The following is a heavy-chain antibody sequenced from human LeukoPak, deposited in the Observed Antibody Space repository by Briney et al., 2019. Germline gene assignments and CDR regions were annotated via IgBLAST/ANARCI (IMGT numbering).Heavy chain of an antibody. CDR2: INHSGST. D-gene: IGHD6-19*01. CDR3: ARSSPTQYSSGWYDY. CDR1: GGSFSGYY. V-gene: IGHV4-34*01. Sequence: SETLSLTCAVYGGSFSGYYWSWIRQPPGKGLEWIGEINHSGSTNYNPSLKSRVTISVDTSKNQFSLKLSSVTAADTAVYYCARSSPTQYSSGWYDYWGQGTLVTVSS. J-gene: IGHJ4*02.